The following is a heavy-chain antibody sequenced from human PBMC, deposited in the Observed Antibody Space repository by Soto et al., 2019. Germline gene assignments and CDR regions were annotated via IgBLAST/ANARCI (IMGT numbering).Heavy chain of an antibody. CDR1: GFTFSDHY. D-gene: IGHD3-10*01. CDR3: TVWGSGNDFGAA. V-gene: IGHV3-72*01. CDR2: SKNKADSYTT. Sequence: EVQLVESGGGLVQPGGSLRLSCAASGFTFSDHYMDWVRQAPGKGLEWVGRSKNKADSYTTEYAASVKGRFTISRDGSTNSLFLQMNSLTTEDTAVYYCTVWGSGNDFGAAWGQGILVTVSS. J-gene: IGHJ4*02.